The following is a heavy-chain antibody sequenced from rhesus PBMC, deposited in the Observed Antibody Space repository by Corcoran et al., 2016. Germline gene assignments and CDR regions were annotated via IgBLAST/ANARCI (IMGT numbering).Heavy chain of an antibody. CDR1: GFTFSRYG. Sequence: EVQLVETGGGLVQPGGSRRLSCAASGFTFSRYGMNWVRQAPGKGLEWVSGIRYTGGSTYYADSVKGRFVISRDNSKNTLSRQMNSLRGEDTAVYYCAKDRTTVTTNFFDYWGQGVLVTVSS. D-gene: IGHD4-35*01. V-gene: IGHV3S5*01. J-gene: IGHJ4*01. CDR3: AKDRTTVTTNFFDY. CDR2: IRYTGGST.